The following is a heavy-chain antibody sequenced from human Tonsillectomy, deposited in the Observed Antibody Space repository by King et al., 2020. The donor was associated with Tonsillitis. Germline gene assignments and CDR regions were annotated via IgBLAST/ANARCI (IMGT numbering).Heavy chain of an antibody. D-gene: IGHD2-2*02. CDR3: AGYRDCSSTSCYTGVDY. V-gene: IGHV3-33*01. Sequence: VQLVESGGGVVQPGRSLRLSCAASGFTFSSYGVHWVRQAPGKGLEWVAGIWYDGSNKYYADSVKGRLTISIANSKNTLYLQMNSLRAEDTAVYYCAGYRDCSSTSCYTGVDYWGQGTLVTVSS. CDR2: IWYDGSNK. CDR1: GFTFSSYG. J-gene: IGHJ4*02.